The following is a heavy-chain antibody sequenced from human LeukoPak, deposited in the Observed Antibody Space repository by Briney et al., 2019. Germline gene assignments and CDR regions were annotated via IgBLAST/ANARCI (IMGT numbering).Heavy chain of an antibody. CDR2: IFGSGGSP. V-gene: IGHV3-23*01. CDR1: GFTFGSFA. J-gene: IGHJ4*02. CDR3: GKTTAGYSSGQKPAWPVDY. D-gene: IGHD5-18*01. Sequence: GGSLRLSCEASGFTFGSFAMYWVRQAPGKGLDWIAGIFGSGGSPHYADSVKGRFTISRDNSKNTVYPQINSLRAEDTAVYYCGKTTAGYSSGQKPAWPVDYWGQGTLVTVSS.